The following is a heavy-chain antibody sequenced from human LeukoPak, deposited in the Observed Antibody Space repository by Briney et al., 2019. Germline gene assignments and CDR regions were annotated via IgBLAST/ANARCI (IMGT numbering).Heavy chain of an antibody. CDR1: GFTFSDYY. D-gene: IGHD5-18*01. Sequence: GGSLRLSCAASGFTFSDYYMSWIRQAPGKGLEWVSYISSSGSTIYYADSVKGRFTISRDNAKNSLYLQMNSLRAEDTAVYYCARDLPRGYSYGYSYNWFDPWGQGTLVTVSS. J-gene: IGHJ5*02. CDR2: ISSSGSTI. V-gene: IGHV3-11*04. CDR3: ARDLPRGYSYGYSYNWFDP.